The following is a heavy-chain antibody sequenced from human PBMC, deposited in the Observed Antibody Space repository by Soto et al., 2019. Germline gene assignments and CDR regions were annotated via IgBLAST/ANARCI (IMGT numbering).Heavy chain of an antibody. V-gene: IGHV1-18*01. CDR2: ISTYNGNP. J-gene: IGHJ4*02. Sequence: ASVKVSCKASGYIFTSQGVSWVRQAPGQGLEWMGWISTYNGNPNYAQKLQGRVTMTTNTSTTTAFLELRSLTSDDTAVYYCARGRTRALDYWGQGTLVTVSS. CDR3: ARGRTRALDY. CDR1: GYIFTSQG. D-gene: IGHD1-7*01.